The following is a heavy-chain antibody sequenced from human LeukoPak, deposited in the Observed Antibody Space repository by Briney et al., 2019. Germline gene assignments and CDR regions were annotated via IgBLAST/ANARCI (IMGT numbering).Heavy chain of an antibody. J-gene: IGHJ4*02. CDR3: ARALRYFDWLLYGY. D-gene: IGHD3-9*01. Sequence: GASVKVSCKASGYSFTSYDINWVRQAPGQGLEWMGWISAYNGNTNYAQKLQGRVTMTTDTSTSTAYMELRSLRSDDTAVYYCARALRYFDWLLYGYWGQGTLVTVSS. CDR2: ISAYNGNT. V-gene: IGHV1-18*01. CDR1: GYSFTSYD.